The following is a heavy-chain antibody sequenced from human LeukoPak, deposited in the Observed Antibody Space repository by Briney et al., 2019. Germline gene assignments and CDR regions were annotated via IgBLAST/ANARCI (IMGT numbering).Heavy chain of an antibody. CDR2: IYSGGST. CDR3: AKDRYGSGSDTP. D-gene: IGHD3-10*01. Sequence: GGSLRLSCAASGFTVSSNYMSWVRQAPGKGLEWVSVIYSGGSTYYADSVKGRFTISRDNSKNTLYLQMNSLRAEDTAVYYCAKDRYGSGSDTPWGQGTLVTVSS. V-gene: IGHV3-66*01. J-gene: IGHJ5*02. CDR1: GFTVSSNY.